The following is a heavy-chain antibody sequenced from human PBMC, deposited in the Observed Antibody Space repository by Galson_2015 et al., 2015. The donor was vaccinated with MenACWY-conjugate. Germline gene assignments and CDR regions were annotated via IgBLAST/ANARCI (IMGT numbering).Heavy chain of an antibody. Sequence: SLRLSCAASGFTFSSYWMYWVRQAPGKGLVWVAHINRHGSSTSYADSVKGRFTISRDNAKNMLYLQMNSLRAEDTAVYYCARDPERGDGYVLDYWGQGTLVTASS. CDR1: GFTFSSYW. J-gene: IGHJ4*02. CDR3: ARDPERGDGYVLDY. V-gene: IGHV3-74*01. CDR2: INRHGSST. D-gene: IGHD5-24*01.